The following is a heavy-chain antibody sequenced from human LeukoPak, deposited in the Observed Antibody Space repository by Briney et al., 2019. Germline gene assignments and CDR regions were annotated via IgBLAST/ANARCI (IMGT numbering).Heavy chain of an antibody. CDR2: ISSDGGTK. CDR1: GFTFSTYG. V-gene: IGHV3-30*18. D-gene: IGHD2-2*03. CDR3: AKDGSAYPTYFDY. Sequence: PGGSLRLSCAASGFTFSTYGMHWVRQAPGKGLEWVAVISSDGGTKYYADSVKGRFTISRDNSKNTLYVQMNSLGPDDTAVYYCAKDGSAYPTYFDYWGQGTLVTVSS. J-gene: IGHJ4*02.